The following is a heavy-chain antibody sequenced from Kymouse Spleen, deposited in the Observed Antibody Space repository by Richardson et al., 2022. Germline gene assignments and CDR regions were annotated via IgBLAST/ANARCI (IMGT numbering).Heavy chain of an antibody. CDR1: GFTFDDYA. Sequence: EVQLVESGGGLVQPGRSLRLSCAASGFTFDDYAMHWVRQAPGKGLEWVSGISWNSGSIGYADSVKGRFTISRDNAKNSLYLQMNSLRAEDTALYYCAKQSNYYYYGMDVWGQGTTVTVSS. CDR3: AKQSNYYYYGMDV. J-gene: IGHJ6*02. D-gene: IGHD6-6*01. V-gene: IGHV3-9*01. CDR2: ISWNSGSI.